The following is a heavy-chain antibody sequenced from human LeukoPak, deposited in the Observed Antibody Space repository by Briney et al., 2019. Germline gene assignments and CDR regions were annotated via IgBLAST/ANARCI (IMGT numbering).Heavy chain of an antibody. CDR1: GFTFSSYW. Sequence: PGGSLRLSCAASGFTFSSYWMSWVRQAPGKGLEWVANIKQDGSEKYYVDSVKGRFTISRDNAKNSLYLQMSGLRAEDTAVYYRARDITGTTGAIDYWGQGTLVTVSS. CDR3: ARDITGTTGAIDY. V-gene: IGHV3-7*01. D-gene: IGHD1-20*01. J-gene: IGHJ4*02. CDR2: IKQDGSEK.